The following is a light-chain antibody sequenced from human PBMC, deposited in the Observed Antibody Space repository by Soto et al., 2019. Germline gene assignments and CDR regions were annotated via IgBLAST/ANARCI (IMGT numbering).Light chain of an antibody. CDR2: GAS. Sequence: EIVLTQSPGTLSLSPGERATLSCRASQSVSSSYLAWYQQKPGQAPRLLIYGASSRATGIPDRFSGSGSGTDFTLTISRLEPEDFAVYYCQQYGSSPPWPFGPGTKVDNK. J-gene: IGKJ1*01. V-gene: IGKV3-20*01. CDR3: QQYGSSPPWP. CDR1: QSVSSSY.